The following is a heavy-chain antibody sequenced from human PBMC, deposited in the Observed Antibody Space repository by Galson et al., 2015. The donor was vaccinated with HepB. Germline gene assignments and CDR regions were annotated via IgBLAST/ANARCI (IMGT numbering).Heavy chain of an antibody. CDR2: INPNSGGT. Sequence: SVKVSCKASGYTFTGYYMHWVRQAPGQGLEWMGRINPNSGGTNYAQKFQGRVTMTRDTSISTAYMELSRLRSDDTVVYYCARERASTSARYSSSWYVDAFDIWGQGTMVTVSS. CDR3: ARERASTSARYSSSWYVDAFDI. J-gene: IGHJ3*02. D-gene: IGHD6-13*01. CDR1: GYTFTGYY. V-gene: IGHV1-2*05.